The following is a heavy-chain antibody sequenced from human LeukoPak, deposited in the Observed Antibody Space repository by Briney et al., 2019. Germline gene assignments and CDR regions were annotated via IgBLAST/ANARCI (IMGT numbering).Heavy chain of an antibody. V-gene: IGHV3-23*01. CDR3: ARTYCGGDCYHIDF. Sequence: GGSLRLSCAASGFTLSTYAMSWVRQTPGKGLEWVAATSSSDAGTYHADSVRGRFTISRDNSKNTLYLQMNTLRAEDTAVYYCARTYCGGDCYHIDFWGQGTQVTVSS. J-gene: IGHJ4*02. CDR2: TSSSDAGT. CDR1: GFTLSTYA. D-gene: IGHD2-21*02.